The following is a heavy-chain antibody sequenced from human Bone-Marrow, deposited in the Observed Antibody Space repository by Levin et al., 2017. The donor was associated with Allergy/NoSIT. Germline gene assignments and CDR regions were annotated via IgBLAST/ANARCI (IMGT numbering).Heavy chain of an antibody. CDR3: ARTPGRTRYFDY. J-gene: IGHJ4*02. D-gene: IGHD1-14*01. CDR2: IRQDGSET. Sequence: LGESLKISCATSGFNFNSFWMNWVRQAPGKGLEWVANIRQDGSETFYVDSLKGRFTISRDNAKNSLYLQMNSLRVEDTAVYYCARTPGRTRYFDYWGQGSLVTVSS. CDR1: GFNFNSFW. V-gene: IGHV3-7*01.